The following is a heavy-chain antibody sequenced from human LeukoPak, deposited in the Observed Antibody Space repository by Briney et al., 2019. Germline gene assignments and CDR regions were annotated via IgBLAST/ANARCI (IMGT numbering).Heavy chain of an antibody. Sequence: EASVKVSCKASGYTFTSYYMHWVRQAPGQGLEWMGIINPSGGSASYAQKFQGRVTMTRDMSTSTVYMELSSLRSEDTAVYYCARDLLYSSSFAAGDYWGQGTLVTVSS. CDR3: ARDLLYSSSFAAGDY. CDR2: INPSGGSA. J-gene: IGHJ4*02. CDR1: GYTFTSYY. V-gene: IGHV1-46*01. D-gene: IGHD6-6*01.